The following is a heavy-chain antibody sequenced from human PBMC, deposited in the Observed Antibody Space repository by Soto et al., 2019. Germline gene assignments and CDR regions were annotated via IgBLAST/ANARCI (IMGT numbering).Heavy chain of an antibody. V-gene: IGHV4-59*02. J-gene: IGHJ3*02. D-gene: IGHD3-22*01. CDR3: AREYYDSSGYYRGAFDI. CDR1: GFTVSSNY. CDR2: IYYSGST. Sequence: PGGSLRLSCAASGFTVSSNYMSWVRQTPGKGLEWIGYIYYSGSTNYNPSLKSRVTISVDTSKNQFSLKLSSVTAADTAVYYCAREYYDSSGYYRGAFDIWGQGTMVTVSS.